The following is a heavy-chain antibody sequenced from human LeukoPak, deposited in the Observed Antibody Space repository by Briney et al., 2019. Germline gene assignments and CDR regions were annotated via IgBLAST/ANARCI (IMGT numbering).Heavy chain of an antibody. J-gene: IGHJ6*02. D-gene: IGHD1-1*01. CDR2: MNPNSGNT. Sequence: ASVKVSCKASGYTFTSYDINWVRQATGQGLEWMGWMNPNSGNTGYAQRFQGRVTMTRNTSISTAYMELSSLRSEDTAVYYCARADGTTGAFYYYYYPMDVWGQGTTVTVSS. CDR1: GYTFTSYD. CDR3: ARADGTTGAFYYYYYPMDV. V-gene: IGHV1-8*01.